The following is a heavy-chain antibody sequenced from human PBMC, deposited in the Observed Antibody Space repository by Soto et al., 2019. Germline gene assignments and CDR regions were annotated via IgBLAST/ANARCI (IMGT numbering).Heavy chain of an antibody. V-gene: IGHV3-21*01. J-gene: IGHJ4*02. Sequence: VQLVESGGGLVKPGGSLRLSCAASGFTFSSYTMNWVRQAPGKGLEWVSSISSSSSDIYYADSVKGRFTISRDNAKNSLYLQMNSLRVEDTAVYYCARDGSLRGNPDDYWGQGTLVTVSS. CDR3: ARDGSLRGNPDDY. CDR1: GFTFSSYT. CDR2: ISSSSSDI.